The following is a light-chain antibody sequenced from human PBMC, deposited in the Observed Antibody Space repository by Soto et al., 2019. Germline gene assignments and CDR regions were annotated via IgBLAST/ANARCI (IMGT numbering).Light chain of an antibody. V-gene: IGLV2-14*01. CDR3: SSYAYSSTHVV. J-gene: IGLJ2*01. Sequence: QSALPQPASVSGPPGQSITISCTGTSSDVGGYNYVSWYQQHPGKAPKLMIYDVSDRPSGVSDRFSGSKSGNTASLTISGLQAEDEADYYCSSYAYSSTHVVFGGGTKLTVL. CDR1: SSDVGGYNY. CDR2: DVS.